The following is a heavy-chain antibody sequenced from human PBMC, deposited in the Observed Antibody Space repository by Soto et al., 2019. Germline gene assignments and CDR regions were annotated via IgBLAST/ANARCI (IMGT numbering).Heavy chain of an antibody. Sequence: PAETLSLTCAVSGGSICSGGYSWSWIRQPPGKGLEWIGYIYHSGSTYYNPSLKSRVTISVDRSKNQFSLKLSSVTAADTAVYYCARGTVIGENWFDPWGQGTLVTVSS. D-gene: IGHD2-21*01. V-gene: IGHV4-30-2*01. CDR1: GGSICSGGYS. CDR2: IYHSGST. J-gene: IGHJ5*02. CDR3: ARGTVIGENWFDP.